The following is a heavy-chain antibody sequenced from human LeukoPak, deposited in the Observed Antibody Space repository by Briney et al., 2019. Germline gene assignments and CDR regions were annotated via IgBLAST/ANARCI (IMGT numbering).Heavy chain of an antibody. D-gene: IGHD4-23*01. V-gene: IGHV3-48*02. CDR2: IGSSGSTV. J-gene: IGHJ3*02. CDR1: GFTLSRYW. Sequence: GGSLRLSCAASGFTLSRYWMHWVRQAPGKGLEWVSYIGSSGSTVYYADSVKGRFTISRDNAKNSLYMQMESLRDEDTAIYYCARDTLEYSNSPDALDIWGQGTMVTVSS. CDR3: ARDTLEYSNSPDALDI.